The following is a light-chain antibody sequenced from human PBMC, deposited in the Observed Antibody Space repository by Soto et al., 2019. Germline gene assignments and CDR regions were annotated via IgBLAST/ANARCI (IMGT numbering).Light chain of an antibody. J-gene: IGKJ2*01. CDR3: QQYGSSPVT. CDR1: QTVSSSY. CDR2: GAS. V-gene: IGKV3-20*01. Sequence: IVLTQSPGTLSLSPGERATLSCRASQTVSSSYLAWYQQKPGQAPRLLIYGASSRATGIPDRFSGSGSGTDFTLTISRLEPEDFAVYYCQQYGSSPVTFAQGPKLEIK.